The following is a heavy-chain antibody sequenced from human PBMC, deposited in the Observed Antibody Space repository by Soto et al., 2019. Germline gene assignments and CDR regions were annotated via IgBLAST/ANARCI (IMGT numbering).Heavy chain of an antibody. CDR1: GGSISSSSYY. CDR3: ASPINTYYYGSGSYT. D-gene: IGHD3-10*01. J-gene: IGHJ4*02. Sequence: QLQLQESGPGLVKPSETLSLTCTVSGGSISSSSYYWGWIRQTPGKGLEWIGSIYYSGSTYYNPSLKSRVTISVDTSKNQFSLKLSSVTAADTAVYDCASPINTYYYGSGSYTWGQGTLVTVSS. V-gene: IGHV4-39*01. CDR2: IYYSGST.